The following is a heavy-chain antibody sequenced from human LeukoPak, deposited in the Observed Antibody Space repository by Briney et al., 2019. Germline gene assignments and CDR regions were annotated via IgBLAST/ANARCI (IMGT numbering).Heavy chain of an antibody. CDR1: GFSFSAFE. J-gene: IGHJ4*02. Sequence: PGGSLRLSCAASGFSFSAFEMHWVRQAPGKGLEWISHIWTGGRNIYYADSVKGRFTISRGNAKNTLYLQMNSLRGEDTGVYYCARGSGYVLDYWTQGTLVTVSS. CDR2: IWTGGRNI. D-gene: IGHD2-15*01. CDR3: ARGSGYVLDY. V-gene: IGHV3-48*03.